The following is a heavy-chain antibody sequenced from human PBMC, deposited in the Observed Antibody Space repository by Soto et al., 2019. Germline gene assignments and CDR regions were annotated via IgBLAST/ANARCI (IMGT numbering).Heavy chain of an antibody. CDR2: FSGSGGST. CDR3: AKRPFTSSGSLDY. J-gene: IGHJ4*02. Sequence: GGSLRLSCAASGFTFSSFAMSWVRQAPGKGLEWVSTFSGSGGSTYYADSVKGRFTISRDDSKNTLYLQMNSLRAEDTAVYYCAKRPFTSSGSLDYWSQGTLVTVSS. D-gene: IGHD6-19*01. V-gene: IGHV3-23*01. CDR1: GFTFSSFA.